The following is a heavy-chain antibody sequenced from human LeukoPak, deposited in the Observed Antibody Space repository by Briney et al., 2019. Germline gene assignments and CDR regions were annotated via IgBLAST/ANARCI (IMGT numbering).Heavy chain of an antibody. Sequence: PSETLSLTCTVSGGSISSNSNYWAWIRQPPGRGLEWIGSISYGGSTYYSPSLERRVTISVDTSKNQFSLRLSSVTAADTAVYYCARQALWFFDHWGQGTLVTVSS. CDR1: GGSISSNSNY. J-gene: IGHJ4*02. CDR2: ISYGGST. CDR3: ARQALWFFDH. D-gene: IGHD2-21*01. V-gene: IGHV4-39*01.